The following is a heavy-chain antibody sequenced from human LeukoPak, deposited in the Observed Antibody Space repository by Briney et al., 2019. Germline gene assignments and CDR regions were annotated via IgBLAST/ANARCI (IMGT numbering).Heavy chain of an antibody. V-gene: IGHV1-69*01. D-gene: IGHD6-19*01. CDR1: GGTFSSYA. Sequence: SVKASCKASGGTFSSYAISWVRQAPGQGLEWMGGIIPIFGTANYAQKFQGRVTITADESTSTAYMELSSLRSEDTAVYYCAREIAVAGTRYFDYWGQGTLVTISS. CDR3: AREIAVAGTRYFDY. J-gene: IGHJ4*02. CDR2: IIPIFGTA.